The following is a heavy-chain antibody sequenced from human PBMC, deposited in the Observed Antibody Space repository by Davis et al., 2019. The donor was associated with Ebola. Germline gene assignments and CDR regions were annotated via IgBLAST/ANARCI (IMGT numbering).Heavy chain of an antibody. D-gene: IGHD2-21*01. CDR3: ARGGVAYSDLDY. Sequence: ASAQVSCKASAYTFIGYDNNWVRQATGQGPEWMGRMNPHSGNTGYAQKFQGRVTMTRENSMSTAYMELRSLGSEDTAVYFCARGGVAYSDLDYWGQGTLVAVSS. CDR2: MNPHSGNT. CDR1: AYTFIGYD. J-gene: IGHJ4*02. V-gene: IGHV1-8*02.